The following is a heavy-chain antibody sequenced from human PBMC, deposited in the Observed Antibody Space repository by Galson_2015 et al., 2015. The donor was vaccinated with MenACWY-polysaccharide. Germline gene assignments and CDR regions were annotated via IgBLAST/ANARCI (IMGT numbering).Heavy chain of an antibody. J-gene: IGHJ4*02. CDR2: MSARRDYT. D-gene: IGHD5-12*01. CDR3: ARGYSAHD. Sequence: SLRLSCAASGFTFSNYAMRWVRQAPGKGLEWVSTMSARRDYTYYADSVKGRFTISRDNSKNTLYLQMNRLRAEDTALYYCARGYSAHDWGQGTLVVVSA. V-gene: IGHV3-23*01. CDR1: GFTFSNYA.